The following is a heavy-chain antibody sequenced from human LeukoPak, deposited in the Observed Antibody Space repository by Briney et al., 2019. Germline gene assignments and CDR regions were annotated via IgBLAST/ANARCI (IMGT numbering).Heavy chain of an antibody. J-gene: IGHJ3*02. Sequence: SVKVSCKASGGTFSSYAISWVRQAPGQGLEWMGGIIPIFGTANYAQKFQGRVTITADESTSTAYMELSSLRSEGTAVYYCARGQVGATAAFDIWGQGTMVTVSS. D-gene: IGHD1-26*01. V-gene: IGHV1-69*13. CDR3: ARGQVGATAAFDI. CDR1: GGTFSSYA. CDR2: IIPIFGTA.